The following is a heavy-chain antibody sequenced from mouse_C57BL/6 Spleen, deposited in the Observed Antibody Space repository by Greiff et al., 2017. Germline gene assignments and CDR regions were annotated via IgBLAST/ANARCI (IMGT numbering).Heavy chain of an antibody. Sequence: QVQLQQSGAELVMPGASVKLSCKASGYTFTSYWMHWVKQRPGQGLEWIGEIDPSDSYTNYNPKFKGKSTLPVDKSSSTAYMQLSSLTSEDSAVYYCATIYYGNYVNFDYWGQGTTLTVSS. V-gene: IGHV1-69*01. CDR3: ATIYYGNYVNFDY. CDR1: GYTFTSYW. CDR2: IDPSDSYT. D-gene: IGHD2-1*01. J-gene: IGHJ2*01.